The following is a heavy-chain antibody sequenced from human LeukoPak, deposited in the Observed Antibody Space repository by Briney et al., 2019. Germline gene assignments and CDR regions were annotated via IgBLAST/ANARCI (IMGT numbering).Heavy chain of an antibody. Sequence: KPSETLSLTCTVSGGSISSSSYYWGWIRQPPGKGLEWIGSIYYSGSTYYNPSLKSRVTISVDTSKNQFSLKLSSVTAADTAVYYCARRGEPLITTDAFDIWGQGTMVTVSS. J-gene: IGHJ3*02. CDR2: IYYSGST. CDR3: ARRGEPLITTDAFDI. V-gene: IGHV4-39*01. CDR1: GGSISSSSYY. D-gene: IGHD3-22*01.